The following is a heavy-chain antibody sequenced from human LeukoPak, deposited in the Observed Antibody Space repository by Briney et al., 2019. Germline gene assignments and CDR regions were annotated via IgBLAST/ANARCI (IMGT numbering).Heavy chain of an antibody. V-gene: IGHV3-30*02. CDR3: AKDQGQLCLDY. CDR1: GFSFGTFG. J-gene: IGHJ4*02. D-gene: IGHD5-18*01. CDR2: IGYGGDNK. Sequence: GGSLRLSCVASGFSFGTFGMHWVRQPPGKGLEWVTFIGYGGDNKYYADSVKGRFTISRDNSKNTLYLQMNSLRAEDTAVYYCAKDQGQLCLDYWRQGTLVSVPS.